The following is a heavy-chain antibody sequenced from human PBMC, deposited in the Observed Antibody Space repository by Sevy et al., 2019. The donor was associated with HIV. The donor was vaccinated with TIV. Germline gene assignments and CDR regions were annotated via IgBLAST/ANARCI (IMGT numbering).Heavy chain of an antibody. J-gene: IGHJ4*02. CDR2: ISSTSNTI. D-gene: IGHD1-1*01. CDR1: GFTFTTYN. V-gene: IGHV3-48*02. Sequence: GGSLRLSCAASGFTFTTYNMNWVRQAPGKGLEWVSLISSTSNTIYYADSVKGRFTISRDNAKNSLYLQMSSLRDEDTAVYYCARSLLISTTTRAFDYWGQGTLVTVSS. CDR3: ARSLLISTTTRAFDY.